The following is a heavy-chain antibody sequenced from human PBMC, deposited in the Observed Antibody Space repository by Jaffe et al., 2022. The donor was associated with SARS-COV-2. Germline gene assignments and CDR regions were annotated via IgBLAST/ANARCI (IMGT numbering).Heavy chain of an antibody. CDR1: GGSISSGDYY. J-gene: IGHJ1*01. CDR2: IYYSGST. Sequence: QVQLQESGPGLVKPSQTLSLTCTVSGGSISSGDYYWSWIRQPPGKGLEWIGYIYYSGSTYYNPSLKSRVTISVDTSKNQFSLKLSSVTAADTAVYYCATSPAAYYYDSSGPEYFQHWGQGTLVTVSS. D-gene: IGHD3-22*01. CDR3: ATSPAAYYYDSSGPEYFQH. V-gene: IGHV4-30-4*01.